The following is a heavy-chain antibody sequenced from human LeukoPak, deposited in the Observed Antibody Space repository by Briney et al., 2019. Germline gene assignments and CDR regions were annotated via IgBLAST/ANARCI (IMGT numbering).Heavy chain of an antibody. CDR2: IYPGDSDT. CDR1: GYSFTTSX. J-gene: IGHJ4*02. CDR3: ERPYGSPY. D-gene: IGHD3-10*01. Sequence: LXISXKGSGYSFTTSXIGWVRQMPGKGLEWMGIIYPGDSDTRYNPSFQGQVTISADKSISTAYLQWSSLKASDTAMYYCERPYGSPYWGQGSLVTVSS. V-gene: IGHV5-51*01.